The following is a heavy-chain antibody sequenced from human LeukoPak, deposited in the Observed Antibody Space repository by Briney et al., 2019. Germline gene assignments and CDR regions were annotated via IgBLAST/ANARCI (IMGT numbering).Heavy chain of an antibody. CDR2: LYRDGST. V-gene: IGHV3-53*01. Sequence: GGSLRLSCAASGFTVSSTYMSWVRQAPGKGLEWVSVLYRDGSTYYADSVKGRFTISRDNSKNTLYLQMKSLRAEDTAVYYCARDQLKETTSGWGQGTLVTVSS. D-gene: IGHD4-17*01. J-gene: IGHJ4*02. CDR1: GFTVSSTY. CDR3: ARDQLKETTSG.